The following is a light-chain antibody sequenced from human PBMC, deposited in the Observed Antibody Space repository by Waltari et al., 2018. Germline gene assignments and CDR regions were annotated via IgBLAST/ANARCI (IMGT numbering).Light chain of an antibody. CDR3: GTWDSSLSGAV. CDR2: EDS. Sequence: QSVLTQPPSVSAAPGQRVTISCSGGHSNIGNNYVSWYRQFPGTAPKLLISEDSERPSGVPGRFSGSKSVTSATLDITGLQTGDEADYYCGTWDSSLSGAVFGGGTHLTVL. CDR1: HSNIGNNY. V-gene: IGLV1-51*02. J-gene: IGLJ7*01.